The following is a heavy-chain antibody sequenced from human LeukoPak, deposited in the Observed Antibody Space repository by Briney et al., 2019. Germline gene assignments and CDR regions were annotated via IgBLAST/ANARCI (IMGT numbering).Heavy chain of an antibody. V-gene: IGHV3-30-3*01. J-gene: IGHJ4*02. CDR1: GFTFKSYS. D-gene: IGHD3-22*01. Sequence: PGGSLRLSCAASGFTFKSYSMHWVRQAPGKGLEWVAVISYDGSNKHYGDSVKGPFTISRDNSKNTLYLELSSLRAEDTAVFYCARGLQYYYDSSGYYFDYWGQGTLVTVSS. CDR2: ISYDGSNK. CDR3: ARGLQYYYDSSGYYFDY.